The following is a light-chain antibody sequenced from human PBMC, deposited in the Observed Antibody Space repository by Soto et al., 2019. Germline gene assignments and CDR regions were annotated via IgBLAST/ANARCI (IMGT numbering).Light chain of an antibody. CDR2: WAS. CDR1: QSVLYSSNNKNY. V-gene: IGKV4-1*01. Sequence: DIVMTQSPDSLAVSLGERATINCKSSQSVLYSSNNKNYLAWYQQKPGQPPKLLIYWASTRESGVPDRFSGSGSGTEFTLTISSLQAEDVAFYYCQQYYSTPYTFGQGAKLEIK. J-gene: IGKJ2*01. CDR3: QQYYSTPYT.